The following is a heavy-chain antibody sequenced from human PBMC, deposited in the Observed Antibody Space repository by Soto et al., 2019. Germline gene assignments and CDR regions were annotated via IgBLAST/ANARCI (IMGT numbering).Heavy chain of an antibody. Sequence: EVQLVESGGGLVQPGGSLRLSCVASGFTFRSSWMHWVRQAPGKGLVWVSRINSDATTKNYAEYAKGRFTIARDNAENTLYLKMDSLTAEDTAVYYCARGSTGWYGYASLGQGSLLPVSS. CDR2: INSDATTK. CDR3: ARGSTGWYGYAS. J-gene: IGHJ5*02. CDR1: GFTFRSSW. V-gene: IGHV3-74*01. D-gene: IGHD6-19*01.